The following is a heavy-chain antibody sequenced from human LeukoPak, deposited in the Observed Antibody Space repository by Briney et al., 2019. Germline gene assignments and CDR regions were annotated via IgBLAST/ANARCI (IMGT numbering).Heavy chain of an antibody. V-gene: IGHV3-21*01. CDR2: ISSSSTYI. Sequence: PGGSLRLSCAASGFTFSSYTMNWVRQAPGKGLEWVSSISSSSTYIYYADSVKGRFTISRDNAKNSLHLQMNSLRAEDTAVYYCARENCPGCRGPYDCWGQGTLVTVSS. CDR1: GFTFSSYT. J-gene: IGHJ4*02. CDR3: ARENCPGCRGPYDC. D-gene: IGHD5-18*01.